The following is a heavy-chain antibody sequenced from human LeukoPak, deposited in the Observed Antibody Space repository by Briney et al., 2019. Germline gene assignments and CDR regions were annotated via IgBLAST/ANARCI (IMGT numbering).Heavy chain of an antibody. CDR2: INTNTGNP. D-gene: IGHD2-2*02. CDR1: GYTFTSYA. CDR3: ATQGGGYCSTTSCYNY. J-gene: IGHJ4*02. Sequence: ASVKVSCKAPGYTFTSYAMNWVRQAPGQGLEWMGRINTNTGNPTYAQGFTGRFVFSLDTSVSTAYLQISSLKAEDTAVYYCATQGGGYCSTTSCYNYWGQGALITVSS. V-gene: IGHV7-4-1*02.